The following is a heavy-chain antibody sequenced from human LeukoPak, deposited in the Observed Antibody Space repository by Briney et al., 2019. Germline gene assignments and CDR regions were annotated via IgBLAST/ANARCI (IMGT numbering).Heavy chain of an antibody. Sequence: SETLSLTCTVSGGSISSYYWSWIRQPPGKGLEWIGYIYYSGSTNYNPSLKSRVTISVDTSKNQFSLKLSSVTAADTAVYYCARDRRDQGYCSGGSCPFYLGRYFDLWGRGTLVTVSS. CDR3: ARDRRDQGYCSGGSCPFYLGRYFDL. CDR1: GGSISSYY. J-gene: IGHJ2*01. CDR2: IYYSGST. V-gene: IGHV4-59*01. D-gene: IGHD2-15*01.